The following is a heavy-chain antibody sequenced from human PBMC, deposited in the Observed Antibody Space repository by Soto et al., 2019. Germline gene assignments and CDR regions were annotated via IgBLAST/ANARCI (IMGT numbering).Heavy chain of an antibody. CDR3: ARGGVRYWFAL. CDR2: VYYSGTT. CDR1: GGSFSSFY. V-gene: IGHV4-59*01. Sequence: SETLSLTCTVSGGSFSSFYCNWIRQPPGKGLEWIGYVYYSGTTYYNPSLKSRVTISVDTSKNECSLSLTSVTAADTAVYYCARGGVRYWFALWGQGTLVIVSS. J-gene: IGHJ5*02.